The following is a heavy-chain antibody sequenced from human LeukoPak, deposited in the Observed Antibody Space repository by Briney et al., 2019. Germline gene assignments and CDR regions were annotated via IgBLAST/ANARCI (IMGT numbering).Heavy chain of an antibody. Sequence: GASVKVPCKASGYTFTSYDINWVRQATGQGLEWMGWMNPNSGNTGYAQKFQGRVTMTRDTSISTAYMELSRLRSDDTAVYYCARGSWPGGSYYDYWGQGTLVTVSS. D-gene: IGHD1-26*01. CDR2: MNPNSGNT. CDR3: ARGSWPGGSYYDY. V-gene: IGHV1-8*02. J-gene: IGHJ4*02. CDR1: GYTFTSYD.